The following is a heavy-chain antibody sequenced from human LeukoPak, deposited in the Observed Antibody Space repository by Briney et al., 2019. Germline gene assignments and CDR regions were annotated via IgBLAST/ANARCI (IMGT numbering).Heavy chain of an antibody. J-gene: IGHJ3*02. D-gene: IGHD4/OR15-4a*01. CDR3: PLSYDYAPPDPLDI. V-gene: IGHV3-74*01. CDR1: GFTFSTYF. Sequence: GGSLRLSCAASGFTFSTYFIHWVRQGPGKGLVWVSRIGSDGSSASSADSVKGLFTISRDKAKNTVLLQMYSLRAEDTAIYYCPLSYDYAPPDPLDIWGQGTMSTVSS. CDR2: IGSDGSSA.